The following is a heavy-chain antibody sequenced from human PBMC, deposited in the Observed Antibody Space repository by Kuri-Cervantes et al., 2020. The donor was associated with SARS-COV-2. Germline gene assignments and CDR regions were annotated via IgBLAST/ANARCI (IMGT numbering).Heavy chain of an antibody. Sequence: SCTVSGGSISSSSYYWGWIRQPPGKGLEWIGSIYYSGSTYYNPSLKSRVTISVDTSKNQFSLKLSSVTAADTAVYYCARQTRITMIVVVIGPGAFDIWGQGTMVTVSS. CDR1: GGSISSSSYY. CDR3: ARQTRITMIVVVIGPGAFDI. D-gene: IGHD3-22*01. V-gene: IGHV4-39*01. J-gene: IGHJ3*02. CDR2: IYYSGST.